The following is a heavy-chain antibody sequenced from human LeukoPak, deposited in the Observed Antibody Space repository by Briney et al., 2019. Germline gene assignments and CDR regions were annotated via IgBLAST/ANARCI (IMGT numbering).Heavy chain of an antibody. CDR2: IYYSGST. CDR1: GGSISSSSYY. Sequence: SETLSLTCTVSGGSISSSSYYWGWIRQPPGKGLEWIGSIYYSGSTYYNPSLKSRVTISVDTSKNQFSLKLSSVTAADTAVYYCARHFSGYSGYAKVAVAGHFYYWGQGTLVTVSS. CDR3: ARHFSGYSGYAKVAVAGHFYY. J-gene: IGHJ4*02. D-gene: IGHD5-12*01. V-gene: IGHV4-39*01.